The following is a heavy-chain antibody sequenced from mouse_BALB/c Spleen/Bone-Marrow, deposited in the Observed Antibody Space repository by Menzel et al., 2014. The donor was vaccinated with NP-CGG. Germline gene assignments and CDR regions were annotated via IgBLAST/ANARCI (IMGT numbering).Heavy chain of an antibody. D-gene: IGHD1-1*01. CDR1: GYIFSSYW. J-gene: IGHJ2*01. Sequence: QVHVKQSGAELMKPGASVTISCKATGYIFSSYWIEWIKQRPGHGLEWIGEILPGSGNTNYNEKFRDKATFTAGTSSNIAYMQLSSLTSEDSAVYYCSRRAHYFGSGLDYWGQGTTLTVSS. CDR2: ILPGSGNT. CDR3: SRRAHYFGSGLDY. V-gene: IGHV1-9*01.